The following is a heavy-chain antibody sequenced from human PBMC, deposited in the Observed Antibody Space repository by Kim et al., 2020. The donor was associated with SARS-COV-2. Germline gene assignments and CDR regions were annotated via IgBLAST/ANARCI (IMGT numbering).Heavy chain of an antibody. CDR1: GFTFSDYY. D-gene: IGHD3-10*01. Sequence: GGSLRLSCAASGFTFSDYYMSWIRQAPGKGLEWVSYISSSSSYTNYADSVKGRFTISRDNAKNSLYLQMNSLRAEDTAVYYCARDANYYGSGSAHYGMDVWGQGTTVTVSS. CDR3: ARDANYYGSGSAHYGMDV. J-gene: IGHJ6*02. CDR2: ISSSSSYT. V-gene: IGHV3-11*05.